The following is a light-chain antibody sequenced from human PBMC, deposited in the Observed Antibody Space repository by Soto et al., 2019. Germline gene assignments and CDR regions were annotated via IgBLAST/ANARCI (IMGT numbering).Light chain of an antibody. CDR2: GAS. Sequence: EIVLTQSPGTLSLSPGERATLSCRASQSVSSSYLAWYQQKPGQAPRLLIYGASSRATGIPDRFSGSGSGTDFTLTISGLEPEDFAVYCCQQYGSSPFTFGPGTKVDIK. J-gene: IGKJ3*01. CDR1: QSVSSSY. V-gene: IGKV3-20*01. CDR3: QQYGSSPFT.